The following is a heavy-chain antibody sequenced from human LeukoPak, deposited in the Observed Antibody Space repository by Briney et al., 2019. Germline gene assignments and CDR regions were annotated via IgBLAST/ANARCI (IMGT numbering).Heavy chain of an antibody. J-gene: IGHJ6*02. CDR3: ASAMLTTVTTDDYYYGMDV. CDR1: GYSFTSYW. CDR2: IDPSDSYT. Sequence: GESLKISCKGSGYSFTSYWISWVRQMPGKGLEWMARIDPSDSYTNYSPSFQGHVTISADKSISTAYLQWSSLKASDTAMYYCASAMLTTVTTDDYYYGMDVWGQGTTVTVSS. D-gene: IGHD4-17*01. V-gene: IGHV5-10-1*01.